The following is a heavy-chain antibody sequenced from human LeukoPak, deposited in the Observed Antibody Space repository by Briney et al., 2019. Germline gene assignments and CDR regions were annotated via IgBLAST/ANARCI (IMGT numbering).Heavy chain of an antibody. J-gene: IGHJ6*03. CDR1: GFTFNNYG. CDR3: AKGGGSPRHYYYYYMDV. V-gene: IGHV3-30*02. Sequence: GGSLRLSCAASGFTFNNYGMYWVRQTPGKGLEWVASIRYDGTNEYYADSVKGRFTISRDNSKNTLSLQMNSLRVGDASVYYCAKGGGSPRHYYYYYMDVWGKGTTVTISS. D-gene: IGHD2-2*01. CDR2: IRYDGTNE.